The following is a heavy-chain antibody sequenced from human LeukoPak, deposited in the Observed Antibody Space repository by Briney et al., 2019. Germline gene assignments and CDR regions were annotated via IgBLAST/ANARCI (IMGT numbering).Heavy chain of an antibody. CDR3: AREEDSSGWENYYYGMDV. D-gene: IGHD6-19*01. Sequence: GASVKVSCKASGYTFTSYGISWVRQAPGQGLEWMGWINPNSGGTNYAQKFQGRVTMTRDTSISTAYMELSKLRSDDTAVYYCAREEDSSGWENYYYGMDVWGQGTTVTVSS. CDR2: INPNSGGT. V-gene: IGHV1-2*02. CDR1: GYTFTSYG. J-gene: IGHJ6*02.